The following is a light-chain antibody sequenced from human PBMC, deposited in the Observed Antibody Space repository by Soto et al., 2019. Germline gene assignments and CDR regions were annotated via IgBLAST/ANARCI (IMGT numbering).Light chain of an antibody. CDR2: AAS. Sequence: DIQISQSPSSLSASVGDRVTITCRASQSISSYLNWYQQKPGKAPKLLIYAASSLQSGVPSRFSGSGGGTDFTLSISSVQPEDFATYFCQQSYMDPITFGQGTRLEIK. V-gene: IGKV1-39*01. J-gene: IGKJ5*01. CDR1: QSISSY. CDR3: QQSYMDPIT.